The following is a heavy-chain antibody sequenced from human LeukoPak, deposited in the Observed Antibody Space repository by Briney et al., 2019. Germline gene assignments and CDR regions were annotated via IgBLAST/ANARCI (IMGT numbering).Heavy chain of an antibody. CDR1: GFTFSDYA. D-gene: IGHD2-2*01. CDR3: ATVFSSSNEFFDY. V-gene: IGHV3-23*01. J-gene: IGHJ4*02. CDR2: ISGSGGST. Sequence: GGSLRLSCAASGFTFSDYAMSWDRQAPGKGLEWVSAISGSGGSTYYADSAKGRFTISRDNSKNTLYLQMNSLRAEDTAVYYCATVFSSSNEFFDYWGQGALVTVSS.